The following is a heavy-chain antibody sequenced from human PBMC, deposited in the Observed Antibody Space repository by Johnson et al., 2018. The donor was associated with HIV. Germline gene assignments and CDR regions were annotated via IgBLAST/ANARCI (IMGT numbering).Heavy chain of an antibody. V-gene: IGHV3-74*01. D-gene: IGHD1-1*01. CDR1: GFTLSSYW. Sequence: VQLVESGGGLVQPGGSLRLSCAASGFTLSSYWMHWVRQAPGKGLVWVSRINSDGGDKYYADSVTGRFTISRDNSKSTLYLQMNSLKTEDTAMYYCTTDPWWNGYHAFDVWGQGTMVTVSS. CDR3: TTDPWWNGYHAFDV. J-gene: IGHJ3*01. CDR2: INSDGGDK.